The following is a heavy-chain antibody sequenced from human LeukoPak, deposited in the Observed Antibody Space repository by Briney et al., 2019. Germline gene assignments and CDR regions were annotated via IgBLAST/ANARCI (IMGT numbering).Heavy chain of an antibody. J-gene: IGHJ4*02. CDR1: GGSFSGYY. Sequence: SETLSLTCAVYGGSFSGYYWRWIRQPPGKGREWIGEINHSGSTNYNPSLKSRDTISVNTSKHQYSLKLDSVAAADTAVHYCERGYYYDYWGQGTLVTVSS. CDR3: ERGYYYDY. CDR2: INHSGST. V-gene: IGHV4-34*01.